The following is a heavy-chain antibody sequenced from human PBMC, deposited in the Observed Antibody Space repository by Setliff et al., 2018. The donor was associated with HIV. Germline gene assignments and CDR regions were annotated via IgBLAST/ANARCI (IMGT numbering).Heavy chain of an antibody. CDR2: INDDGNKK. D-gene: IGHD2-8*01. J-gene: IGHJ5*02. Sequence: QSGGSLRLSCAASGFVFSDFWMSWARQAPGKGLEWVANINDDGNKKWYVGSASGRFTISRDNAKNSLFLQMNSLRADDTAVYYCAALSVRTNPVYGVISTRFDPWGQGSLVTVSS. CDR3: AALSVRTNPVYGVISTRFDP. V-gene: IGHV3-7*03. CDR1: GFVFSDFW.